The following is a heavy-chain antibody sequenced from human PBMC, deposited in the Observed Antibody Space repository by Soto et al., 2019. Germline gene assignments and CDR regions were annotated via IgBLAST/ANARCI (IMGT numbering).Heavy chain of an antibody. D-gene: IGHD2-21*02. CDR1: GYTFSSYY. CDR2: INPSGGYT. V-gene: IGHV1-46*03. Sequence: QVQLVQSGAEVKKPGASVKVSCKASGYTFSSYYMNWVRQAPGQGLEWLGIINPSGGYTTYAQRFLGRVTITSDTSTSTVHMELDSLISEDTVVYYCARGGGIVVVTAPYDPWGQGTLVTVSS. CDR3: ARGGGIVVVTAPYDP. J-gene: IGHJ5*02.